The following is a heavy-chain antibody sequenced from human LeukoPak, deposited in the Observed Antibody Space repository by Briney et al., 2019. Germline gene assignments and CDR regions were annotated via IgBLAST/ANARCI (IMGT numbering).Heavy chain of an antibody. CDR2: IRYDGSNK. D-gene: IGHD6-13*01. J-gene: IGHJ6*03. Sequence: GGSLRLSCAASGFTFSSYGMHWVRQAPGKGLEWVAFIRYDGSNKYYADSVKGRFTISRDNSKNTLYLQMNSLRAEDTAVYYCAKDSGIAAAGYYYMDVWGKGTTVTISS. V-gene: IGHV3-30*02. CDR3: AKDSGIAAAGYYYMDV. CDR1: GFTFSSYG.